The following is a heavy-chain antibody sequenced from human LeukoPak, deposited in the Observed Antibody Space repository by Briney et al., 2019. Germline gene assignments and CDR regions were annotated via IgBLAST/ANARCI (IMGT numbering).Heavy chain of an antibody. CDR3: ARGWIAAAKNAFDI. V-gene: IGHV4-38-2*02. D-gene: IGHD6-13*01. Sequence: PSETLSFTCTVSGHSISSDSYWGWVRQPPGKGLEWIGNIFRSQTTYYNPSLKSRVTILADTSKNQFSLKLSSVTAADTAVYYCARGWIAAAKNAFDIWGQGTMVTVSS. CDR1: GHSISSDSY. CDR2: IFRSQTT. J-gene: IGHJ3*02.